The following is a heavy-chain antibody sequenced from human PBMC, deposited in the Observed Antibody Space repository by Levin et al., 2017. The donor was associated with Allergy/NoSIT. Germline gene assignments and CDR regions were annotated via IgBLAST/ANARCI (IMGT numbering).Heavy chain of an antibody. J-gene: IGHJ4*02. V-gene: IGHV3-30*04. CDR3: ARGGGFLEWTIFEY. CDR1: GFIFSDYA. Sequence: GGSLRLSCAASGFIFSDYAMHWVRQAPGKGLEWVALMSYDGSNKFYVDSVKGRFTISRDDSKNTLFLQMDSLRTEDTAVYYCARGGGFLEWTIFEYWGQGTLVTVSS. CDR2: MSYDGSNK. D-gene: IGHD3-3*01.